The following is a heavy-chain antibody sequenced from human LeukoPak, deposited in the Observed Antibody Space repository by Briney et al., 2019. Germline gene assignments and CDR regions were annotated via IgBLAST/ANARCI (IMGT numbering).Heavy chain of an antibody. CDR2: IYYSGST. CDR3: ARSPGRGAYFDY. Sequence: SETLSLTCTVSGDSISGYYWSWIRQPPGKGLEWIGYIYYSGSTNYNPSLKSRVTISVDTSKNQFSLKLSSVTAADTAVYYCARSPGRGAYFDYWGQGTLVTVSS. D-gene: IGHD1-26*01. V-gene: IGHV4-59*01. CDR1: GDSISGYY. J-gene: IGHJ4*02.